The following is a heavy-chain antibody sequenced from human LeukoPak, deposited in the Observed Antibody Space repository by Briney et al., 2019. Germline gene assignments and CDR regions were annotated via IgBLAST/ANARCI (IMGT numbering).Heavy chain of an antibody. Sequence: PSETLSLTCAVSGYSISSGYYWGWIRQPPGKGLEWIGSIYHSGSTYYNPSLKSRVTTSVDTSKNQFSLKLSSVTAADTAVYYCASYYYDSSGYYLAHDYWGQGTLVTVSS. J-gene: IGHJ4*02. V-gene: IGHV4-38-2*01. D-gene: IGHD3-22*01. CDR3: ASYYYDSSGYYLAHDY. CDR2: IYHSGST. CDR1: GYSISSGYY.